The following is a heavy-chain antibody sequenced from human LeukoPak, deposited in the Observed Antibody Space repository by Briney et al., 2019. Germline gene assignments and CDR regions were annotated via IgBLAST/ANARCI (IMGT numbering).Heavy chain of an antibody. J-gene: IGHJ4*02. CDR1: GFTFSSYG. D-gene: IGHD6-13*01. CDR3: ARVKQQLVWVPMEFDY. Sequence: GGSLRLSCAASGFTFSSYGMHWVRQAPGKGLEWVAVIWYDGSNKYYADSVKGRFTISRDNSKNTLYLQMNSLRAEDTAVYYCARVKQQLVWVPMEFDYWGQGTLVTVSS. V-gene: IGHV3-33*01. CDR2: IWYDGSNK.